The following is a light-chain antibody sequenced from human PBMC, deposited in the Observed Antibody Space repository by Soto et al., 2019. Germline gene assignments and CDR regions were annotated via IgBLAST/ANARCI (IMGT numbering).Light chain of an antibody. V-gene: IGKV2-30*01. CDR1: QGLLYGDGHTY. CDR2: KVS. J-gene: IGKJ1*01. CDR3: MQATHWPPT. Sequence: DIVMTRSPLSLPVSLGQPASISCKSSQGLLYGDGHTYLNWFQLRPGQSPRRLIYKVSDRDSGVPDRFSGSGSGTDFTLKISRVEADDVGLYYCMQATHWPPTVGQGTKVDIK.